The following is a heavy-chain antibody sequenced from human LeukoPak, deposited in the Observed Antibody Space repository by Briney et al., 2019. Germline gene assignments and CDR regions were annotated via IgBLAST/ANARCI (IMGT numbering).Heavy chain of an antibody. Sequence: PGGSLRLSCAASGFTFSGSDMHWVRQASGKGLEWVGRIRSKANSYATTYAASMKGRFTISRDDSKNTAYLQMNSLKTEDTAVYYCMSPMTTVPSRDYWGQGTLVTVSS. D-gene: IGHD4-17*01. CDR3: MSPMTTVPSRDY. J-gene: IGHJ4*02. CDR1: GFTFSGSD. CDR2: IRSKANSYAT. V-gene: IGHV3-73*01.